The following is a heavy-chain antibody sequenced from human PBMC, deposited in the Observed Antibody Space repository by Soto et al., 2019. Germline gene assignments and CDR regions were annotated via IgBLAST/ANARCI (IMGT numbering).Heavy chain of an antibody. CDR2: LSRGGGST. CDR1: GFTYSSHG. CDR3: ARDGLHRTDGFDL. J-gene: IGHJ3*01. Sequence: EAQLLESGGELIQPGGSLRLSCAASGFTYSSHGMSWVRQAPGKGLEWIAGLSRGGGSTYYADSVKGRFTISRDNSKNTLDVIMHSLRVEDTALYYCARDGLHRTDGFDLCGQGKMLTVSS. V-gene: IGHV3-23*01. D-gene: IGHD1-1*01.